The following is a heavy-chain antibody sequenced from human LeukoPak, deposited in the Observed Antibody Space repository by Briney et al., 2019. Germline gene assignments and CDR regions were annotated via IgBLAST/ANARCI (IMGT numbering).Heavy chain of an antibody. V-gene: IGHV1-24*01. D-gene: IGHD3-16*01. J-gene: IGHJ6*03. CDR3: AKGGLRQVGGNYFYYMDV. CDR2: FDPEDGET. Sequence: ASVKVSCKVSGYTLTELSMHWVRQAPGKGLEWMGGFDPEDGETIYAQKFQGRVTMTEDTSTDTAYMELNSLRAEDTAVYYCAKGGLRQVGGNYFYYMDVWGKGTTVTISS. CDR1: GYTLTELS.